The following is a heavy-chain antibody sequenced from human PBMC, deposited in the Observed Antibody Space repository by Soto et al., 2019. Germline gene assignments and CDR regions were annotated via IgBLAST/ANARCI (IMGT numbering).Heavy chain of an antibody. V-gene: IGHV3-30*18. CDR3: ANGNGMNYYYGLDV. CDR2: VPYDGSNK. Sequence: GGSLRLSCAASGFTFSIYGMHWVRQAPGKGLEWVAVVPYDGSNKYYADSVKGRFTISRDNSKNTLNLQMNSLRAEDTAVYYCANGNGMNYYYGLDVWGQGTTVTVSS. J-gene: IGHJ6*02. CDR1: GFTFSIYG.